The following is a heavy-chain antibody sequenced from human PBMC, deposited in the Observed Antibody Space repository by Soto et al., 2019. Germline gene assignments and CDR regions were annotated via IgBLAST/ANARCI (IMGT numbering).Heavy chain of an antibody. CDR3: ARRASGSSYDY. J-gene: IGHJ4*02. V-gene: IGHV3-23*01. Sequence: GGSLRLSCAASGFTVSSYAMRWVRQAPGKGLEWVSAISGSGGSTYYADSVKGRFTISRDNSKNTVYLQMNSLRGEDTAVYYSARRASGSSYDYGGKGPLVPVPS. CDR1: GFTVSSYA. D-gene: IGHD1-26*01. CDR2: ISGSGGST.